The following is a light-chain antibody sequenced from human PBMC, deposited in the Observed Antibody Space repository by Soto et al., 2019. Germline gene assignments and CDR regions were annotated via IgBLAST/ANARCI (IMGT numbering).Light chain of an antibody. Sequence: EIVLTQSPGTLSLSPWERATLSCRASQSVSSSYLAWYQQKPGQAPRLLIYAASTRATGIPDRFSGSGSGTDFTLTISSLEPEDFAVYYCQQYDNSLYTFGQGTKLEIK. V-gene: IGKV3-20*01. J-gene: IGKJ2*01. CDR2: AAS. CDR3: QQYDNSLYT. CDR1: QSVSSSY.